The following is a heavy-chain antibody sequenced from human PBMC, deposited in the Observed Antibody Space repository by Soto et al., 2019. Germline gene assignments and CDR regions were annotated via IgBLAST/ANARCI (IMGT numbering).Heavy chain of an antibody. J-gene: IGHJ6*02. CDR3: VKDEGIEAMDV. CDR1: GFTFSSYA. Sequence: VQLVESGGGVVQPGRSLRLSCAASGFTFSSYAMNWVRQAPGKGLEWVASITSSGSYVYYADSVKGRFSASRDNAKNSLSLQMDSLRPDDTAIYFCVKDEGIEAMDVWGQGTTVTVSS. V-gene: IGHV3-21*01. CDR2: ITSSGSYV. D-gene: IGHD3-3*02.